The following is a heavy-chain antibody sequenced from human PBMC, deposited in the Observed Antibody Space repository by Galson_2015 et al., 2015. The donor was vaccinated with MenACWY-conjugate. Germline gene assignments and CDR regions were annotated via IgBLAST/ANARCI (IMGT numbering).Heavy chain of an antibody. CDR2: VYYIGTT. CDR1: GGSISSSSYY. Sequence: ETLSLTCTVSGGSISSSSYYWGWIRQPPGKGLEWIGSVYYIGTTYYNPSLKSRLTISVDTSKNQFSLKLSSVTAADTAVYYCTGSSQAFSYGYELFDYWGLGTLVTVSS. CDR3: TGSSQAFSYGYELFDY. V-gene: IGHV4-39*07. J-gene: IGHJ4*02. D-gene: IGHD5-18*01.